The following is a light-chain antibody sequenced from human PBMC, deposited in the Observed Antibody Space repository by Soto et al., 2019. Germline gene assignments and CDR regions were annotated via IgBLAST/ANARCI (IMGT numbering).Light chain of an antibody. V-gene: IGKV3-20*01. CDR3: QQYGSPPWA. CDR1: QSVSNSY. Sequence: DIVLTQSPGTLSLSPGERVTLSCRASQSVSNSYLAWYQQKPVQAPRLLISGASSSATGIADRFSGSGSGTNFTLTISRLEPEDFAVYYCQQYGSPPWAFGQGTKVAVK. CDR2: GAS. J-gene: IGKJ1*01.